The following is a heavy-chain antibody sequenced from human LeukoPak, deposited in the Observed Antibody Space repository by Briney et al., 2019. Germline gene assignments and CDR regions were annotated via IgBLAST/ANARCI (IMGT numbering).Heavy chain of an antibody. Sequence: ASVKVSCKASGYTFTGYYMHWVRQAPGQGLEWMGWINPNSGGTNYAQKFQGRVTMTRDTSISTAYMELSRLRSDDTAVYYCARCPTGVGAFDYWCQGTLVTVSS. CDR1: GYTFTGYY. CDR3: ARCPTGVGAFDY. J-gene: IGHJ4*02. D-gene: IGHD1-26*01. CDR2: INPNSGGT. V-gene: IGHV1-2*02.